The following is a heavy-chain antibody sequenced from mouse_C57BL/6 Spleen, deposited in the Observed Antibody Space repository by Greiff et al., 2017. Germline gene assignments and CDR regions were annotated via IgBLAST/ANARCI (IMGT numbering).Heavy chain of an antibody. CDR2: ISSGGSYT. Sequence: EVMLVESGGDLVKPGGSLKLSCAASGFTFSSYGMSWVRQTPDKRLEWVATISSGGSYTYYPDSVKGRFTISRDNAKNTLYLQMSSLKSEDTAMYYCVRHGGTTVGHYFDYWGQGTTLTVSS. V-gene: IGHV5-6*01. D-gene: IGHD1-1*01. CDR3: VRHGGTTVGHYFDY. J-gene: IGHJ2*01. CDR1: GFTFSSYG.